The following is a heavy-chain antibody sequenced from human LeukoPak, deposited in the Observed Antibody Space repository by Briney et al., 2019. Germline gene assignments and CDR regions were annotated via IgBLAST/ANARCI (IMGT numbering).Heavy chain of an antibody. CDR3: ARGRNYYGSGSYHY. J-gene: IGHJ4*02. V-gene: IGHV4-34*01. CDR2: INHSGST. CDR1: GGSFSGYY. Sequence: SETLSLTCAVYGGSFSGYYWSWIRQPPGKGLEWIGEINHSGSTNYNPSLKSRVTISADTSKNQFSLKLSSVTAADTAVYYCARGRNYYGSGSYHYWGQGTLVTVSS. D-gene: IGHD3-10*01.